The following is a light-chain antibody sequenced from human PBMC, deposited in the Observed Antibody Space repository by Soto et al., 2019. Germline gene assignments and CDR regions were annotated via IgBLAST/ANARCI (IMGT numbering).Light chain of an antibody. V-gene: IGLV2-14*01. Sequence: QSVLAQPAAVSGSPGQAITISCSGTSNDIGGHNFVSWYQHHPGKAPKLLIYEVSYRASGVSNRFTGSKSANTASLTISGLQADDEADYYCSSYTRSSTFVFGTGTKVTVL. J-gene: IGLJ1*01. CDR2: EVS. CDR1: SNDIGGHNF. CDR3: SSYTRSSTFV.